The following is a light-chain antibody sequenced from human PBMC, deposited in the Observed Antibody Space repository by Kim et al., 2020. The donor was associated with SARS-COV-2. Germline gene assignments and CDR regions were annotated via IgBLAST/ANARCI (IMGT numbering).Light chain of an antibody. V-gene: IGKV1-16*02. Sequence: DIQLTQSPSSLSASAGDRVTITCRASQAINNDLAWLQQKPGNAPKSLIYAASTLQSGGPSKFSGSGSGTDFTLTISSLQPEDFATYYCQQYNSFPVTFGGGTKVDIK. J-gene: IGKJ4*01. CDR3: QQYNSFPVT. CDR1: QAINND. CDR2: AAS.